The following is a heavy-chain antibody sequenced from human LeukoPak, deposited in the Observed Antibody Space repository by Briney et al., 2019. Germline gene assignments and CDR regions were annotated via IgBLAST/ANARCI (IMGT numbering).Heavy chain of an antibody. D-gene: IGHD3-3*01. CDR1: GFTFSSYW. J-gene: IGHJ4*02. Sequence: GGSLRLSCAASGFTFSSYWMSWVRQAPGKGLEWVANIKQDGSEKYYVDSVKGRFTISRDNAKNSLYLQMNSLRAEDTALYYCAKGGDYDFWSGTIGGDYWGQGTLVTVSS. CDR2: IKQDGSEK. V-gene: IGHV3-7*03. CDR3: AKGGDYDFWSGTIGGDY.